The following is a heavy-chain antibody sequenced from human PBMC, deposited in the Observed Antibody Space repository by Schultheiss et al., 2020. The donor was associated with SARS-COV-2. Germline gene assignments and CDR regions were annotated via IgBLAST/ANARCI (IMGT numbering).Heavy chain of an antibody. CDR3: ARYGLDYYDSSGYTGFDY. Sequence: SETLSLTCAVYGGSFSGYYWSWIRQPPGKGLEWIGEINHVGGTNYSPSLKSRVTMSVDTSKNQFSLKLSSVTAADTAVYYCARYGLDYYDSSGYTGFDYWGQGTLVTVSS. V-gene: IGHV4-34*10. CDR1: GGSFSGYY. D-gene: IGHD3-22*01. J-gene: IGHJ4*02. CDR2: INHVGGT.